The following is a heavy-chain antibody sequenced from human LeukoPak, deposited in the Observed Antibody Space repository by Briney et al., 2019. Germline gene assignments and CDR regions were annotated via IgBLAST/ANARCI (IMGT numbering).Heavy chain of an antibody. V-gene: IGHV1-69*05. CDR3: ARTRGYSYGRTAFDY. CDR2: IIPIFGTA. CDR1: GGTFSSYA. J-gene: IGHJ4*02. Sequence: SVKVSCKASGGTFSSYAISWVRQAPGQGLEWMGGIIPIFGTANYAQKFQGRVTITTGESTSTAYVGLSSLRSEDTAVYYCARTRGYSYGRTAFDYWGQGTLVTVSS. D-gene: IGHD5-18*01.